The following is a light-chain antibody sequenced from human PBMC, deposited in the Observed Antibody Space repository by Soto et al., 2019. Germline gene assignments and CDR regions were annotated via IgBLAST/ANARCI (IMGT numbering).Light chain of an antibody. CDR1: QDISNY. Sequence: DIQMTQSPSSLSASVGDRVTITCQASQDISNYLNWYQQKPGKAPKLLIYDASNLETGVPSRFSGSGSGTDFTFTISSLQHEDIATYYCQQYDNLPLIFGAGTKVDIK. CDR2: DAS. J-gene: IGKJ4*01. V-gene: IGKV1-33*01. CDR3: QQYDNLPLI.